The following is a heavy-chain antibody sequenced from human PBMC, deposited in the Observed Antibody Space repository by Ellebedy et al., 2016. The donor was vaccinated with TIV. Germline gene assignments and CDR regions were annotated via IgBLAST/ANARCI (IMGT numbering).Heavy chain of an antibody. CDR1: GFTFSSYW. CDR2: INPDGTEK. J-gene: IGHJ4*02. V-gene: IGHV3-7*03. D-gene: IGHD1-20*01. Sequence: GESLKISCAASGFTFSSYWMAWVRQAPGKGLEWVANINPDGTEKYHVDSVKGRFTISRDNAKNSLYLQMNSLRAEDSAMYFCATDLNWSSIWGQGTLVTVSS. CDR3: ATDLNWSSI.